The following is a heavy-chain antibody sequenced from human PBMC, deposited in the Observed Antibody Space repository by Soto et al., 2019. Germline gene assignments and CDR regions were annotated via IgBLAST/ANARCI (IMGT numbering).Heavy chain of an antibody. D-gene: IGHD1-26*01. Sequence: GGSLRLSCAASGFTFSSYAMHWVRQAPGKGLEWVADISYDGSNKYYADSVKGRFTISRDNSKNTLYLQMNSLRAEDTAVDYGARYYAGWELPRGAFDIWGQGTMVTVSS. CDR3: ARYYAGWELPRGAFDI. V-gene: IGHV3-30-3*01. J-gene: IGHJ3*02. CDR1: GFTFSSYA. CDR2: ISYDGSNK.